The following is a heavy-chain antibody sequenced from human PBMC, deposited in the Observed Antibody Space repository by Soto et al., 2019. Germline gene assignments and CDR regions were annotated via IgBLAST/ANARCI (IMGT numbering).Heavy chain of an antibody. Sequence: QVELKQSGPGLVRPSGTLSLTCRVSGTSISSTYWWTWVRQSPGKGLEWIGEIYHNGITKYNPSLXSXVXLXFDKSNNQFSLKLTSVTAADTAVYYCAPVPPRIVVVLAEFPTWGQGTLVTVSS. V-gene: IGHV4-4*02. CDR3: APVPPRIVVVLAEFPT. D-gene: IGHD2-21*01. CDR1: GTSISSTYW. J-gene: IGHJ4*02. CDR2: IYHNGIT.